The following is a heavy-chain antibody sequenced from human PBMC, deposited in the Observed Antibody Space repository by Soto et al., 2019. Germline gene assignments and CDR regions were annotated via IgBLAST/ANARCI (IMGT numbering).Heavy chain of an antibody. Sequence: QVQLVESGGGVVQPGRSLRLSCAASGFTFSTNGMHWVRQAPGKGLEWVAVISYDGSNKFYADPVKGRFSISRDNSKSTLYLQMNSLRAEDTAVYYCAKDEGSPRPFDYWGQGILVTVSS. CDR3: AKDEGSPRPFDY. CDR1: GFTFSTNG. V-gene: IGHV3-30*18. CDR2: ISYDGSNK. D-gene: IGHD6-13*01. J-gene: IGHJ4*02.